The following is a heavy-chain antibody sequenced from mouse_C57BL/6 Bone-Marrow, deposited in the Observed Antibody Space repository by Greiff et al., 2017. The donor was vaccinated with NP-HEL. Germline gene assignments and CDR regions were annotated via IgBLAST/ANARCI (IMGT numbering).Heavy chain of an antibody. D-gene: IGHD1-2*01. CDR2: IYPGSGST. V-gene: IGHV1-55*01. Sequence: QVQLQQSGAELVKPGASVKMSCKASGYTFTSYWITWVKQRPGQGLEWIGDIYPGSGSTNYNEKFKSKATLTVDTSSSTAYMQLSSLTSEDSAVYYCARPASYQRTYAMDYWGQGTSVTVSS. J-gene: IGHJ4*01. CDR3: ARPASYQRTYAMDY. CDR1: GYTFTSYW.